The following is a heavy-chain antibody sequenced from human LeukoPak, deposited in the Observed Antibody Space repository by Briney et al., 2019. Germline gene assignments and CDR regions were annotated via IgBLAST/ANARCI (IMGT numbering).Heavy chain of an antibody. J-gene: IGHJ4*02. CDR3: ARSRGDSAWYIDDY. CDR2: IYTTRTYI. D-gene: IGHD2-21*02. Sequence: GGSLRLSCAPSRFTFSSFNMNWVRQAPGKGREWVASIYTTRTYIFYADSVRGRFTISRDHARSSLSLQMHSLTADDTAVYSCARSRGDSAWYIDDYWGQGTLVTVSS. V-gene: IGHV3-21*01. CDR1: RFTFSSFN.